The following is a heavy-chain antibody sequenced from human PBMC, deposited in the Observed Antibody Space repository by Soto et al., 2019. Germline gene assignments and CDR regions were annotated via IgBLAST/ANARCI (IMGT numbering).Heavy chain of an antibody. V-gene: IGHV4-39*01. CDR1: GESISSSSYY. Sequence: SETLSLTCIVSGESISSSSYYLGWIRQPPGKGFEWIGSIYYSGRTYYNPSFKSRVTISIDTSKNRFSLKLSSVTATDTAVYYCARQRTTVVTQAYFDHWGQGALVTVSS. CDR3: ARQRTTVVTQAYFDH. CDR2: IYYSGRT. D-gene: IGHD2-21*02. J-gene: IGHJ4*02.